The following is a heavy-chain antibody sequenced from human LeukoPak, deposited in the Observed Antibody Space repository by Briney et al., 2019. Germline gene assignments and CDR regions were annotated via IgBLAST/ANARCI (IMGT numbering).Heavy chain of an antibody. D-gene: IGHD2-2*01. J-gene: IGHJ5*02. V-gene: IGHV4-34*01. CDR2: ISHRGTT. CDR1: GGSLSGYY. Sequence: SETLSLTCAVYGGSLSGYYWTWIRQPPEKGLEWIGEISHRGTTNYNPSLRSRVTISVDSSKDQFSLRLTSVTAADTAVYYCARGGQNSSTIRPLGPWGQGAPGTVSS. CDR3: ARGGQNSSTIRPLGP.